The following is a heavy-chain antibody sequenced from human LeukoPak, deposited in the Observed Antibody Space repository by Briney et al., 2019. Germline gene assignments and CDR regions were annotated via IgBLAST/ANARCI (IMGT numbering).Heavy chain of an antibody. CDR1: GYSISSDYY. V-gene: IGHV4-38-2*02. CDR3: ARGYARFNYYYMDV. J-gene: IGHJ6*03. D-gene: IGHD1-1*01. CDR2: VSHSGST. Sequence: SETLSLTCTVSGYSISSDYYWGWIRQPPGKGLEWIASVSHSGSTYYNPSLKSRVTISVDTSKNQFSLKVTSVTAADTAVYYCARGYARFNYYYMDVWDKGTTVTVSS.